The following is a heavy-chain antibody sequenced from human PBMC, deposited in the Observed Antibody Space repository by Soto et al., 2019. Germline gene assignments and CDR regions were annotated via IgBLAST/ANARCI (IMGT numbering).Heavy chain of an antibody. CDR3: ARDLKEYCSDGKCNWFDP. CDR1: GASITPYY. V-gene: IGHV4-59*01. D-gene: IGHD2-15*01. CDR2: ISYSGST. Sequence: QVQLQESGPGLVKPSDTLSLTCTVSGASITPYYWSWIRQPPGKGLEWIGYISYSGSTDYNPSLKSRVTTSFDASKNQISLQVRSATAADAAVYYCARDLKEYCSDGKCNWFDPWGQGTLVTVSS. J-gene: IGHJ5*02.